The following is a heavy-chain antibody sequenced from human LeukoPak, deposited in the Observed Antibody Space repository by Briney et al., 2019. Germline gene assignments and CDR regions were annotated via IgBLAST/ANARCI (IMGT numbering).Heavy chain of an antibody. CDR3: ARAHLYSSSQWRAFDY. V-gene: IGHV1-2*02. D-gene: IGHD6-13*01. CDR1: GYTFTGYY. Sequence: ASVKVPCKASGYTFTGYYMHWVRQAPGQGLEWMGWINPNSGGTNYAQKFQGRVTMTRDTSISTAYMELSRLRSDDTAVYYCARAHLYSSSQWRAFDYWGQGTLVTVSS. J-gene: IGHJ4*02. CDR2: INPNSGGT.